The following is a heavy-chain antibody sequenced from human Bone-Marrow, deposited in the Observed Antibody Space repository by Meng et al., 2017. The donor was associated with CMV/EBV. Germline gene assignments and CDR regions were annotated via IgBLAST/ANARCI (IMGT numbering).Heavy chain of an antibody. D-gene: IGHD2-2*01. CDR3: ARGRIPAAAHYYYYYGMDV. V-gene: IGHV1-8*03. CDR2: MNPDSGNT. CDR1: GYTFTNYD. J-gene: IGHJ6*02. Sequence: ASVKVSCKASGYTFTNYDINWLRQASGQGLEWMGWMNPDSGNTGSAQKFQGRLTIMRNTALNTTYMELTSLRSEDTAIYFWARGRIPAAAHYYYYYGMDVWGQGTTVTVSS.